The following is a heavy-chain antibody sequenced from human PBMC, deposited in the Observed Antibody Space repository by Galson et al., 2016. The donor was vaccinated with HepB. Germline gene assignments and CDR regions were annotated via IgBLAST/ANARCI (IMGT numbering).Heavy chain of an antibody. CDR3: ARDMYYYDSSVFGKTFQDAFNI. Sequence: SVKVSCKASGGIFSNYAISWVRQAPGQGLEWMGRIIPIFGATNYAQKFQGRVTITADESTSTAYMELSSLTSGDTATYYCARDMYYYDSSVFGKTFQDAFNIWGQGTRVTVSS. D-gene: IGHD3-22*01. CDR2: IIPIFGAT. J-gene: IGHJ3*02. V-gene: IGHV1-69*13. CDR1: GGIFSNYA.